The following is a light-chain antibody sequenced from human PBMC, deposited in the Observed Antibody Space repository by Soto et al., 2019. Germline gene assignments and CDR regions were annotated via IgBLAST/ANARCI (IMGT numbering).Light chain of an antibody. Sequence: EIVMTQSPATLSVSPGERATLSCRASQSVSSNLAWYQQKLGQAPSLLIYGASTRATGIPARFSGSGSGTEFTLTISSLQSEDFAVYYCQQYNNWPPWTFGQGTKVEIK. J-gene: IGKJ1*01. V-gene: IGKV3-15*01. CDR1: QSVSSN. CDR2: GAS. CDR3: QQYNNWPPWT.